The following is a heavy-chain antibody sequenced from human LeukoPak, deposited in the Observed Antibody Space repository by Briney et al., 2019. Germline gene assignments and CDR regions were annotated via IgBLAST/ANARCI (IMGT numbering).Heavy chain of an antibody. CDR1: GGSISSSSYY. Sequence: SETLSLTCIVSGGSISSSSYYWGWIRQPPGKGLEWIGEINHSGSTNYNPSLKSRVTISVDTSKNQFSLKLSSVTAADTAVYYCARGPWELLAFDIWGQGTMVTVSS. CDR2: INHSGST. J-gene: IGHJ3*02. V-gene: IGHV4-39*07. CDR3: ARGPWELLAFDI. D-gene: IGHD1-26*01.